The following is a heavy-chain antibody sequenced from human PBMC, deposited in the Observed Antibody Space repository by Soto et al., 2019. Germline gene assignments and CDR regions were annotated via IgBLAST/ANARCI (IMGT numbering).Heavy chain of an antibody. CDR3: ARIKWGLDYYNGMDV. D-gene: IGHD1-26*01. V-gene: IGHV1-2*02. J-gene: IGHJ6*02. Sequence: QVQLVQSGAEVKKYGASVKVSCKASGYSVSEYFIQWVRQAPGQGLEWVAWINPKTAATNYAKKFQGRVALTWDTSLSTAYMEMTRLRPDDTAVYYCARIKWGLDYYNGMDVWGQGTTVIVSS. CDR1: GYSVSEYF. CDR2: INPKTAAT.